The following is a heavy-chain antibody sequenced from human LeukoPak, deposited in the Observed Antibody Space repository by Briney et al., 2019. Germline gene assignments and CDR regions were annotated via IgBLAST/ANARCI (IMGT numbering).Heavy chain of an antibody. V-gene: IGHV1-69*13. CDR3: ARDVGSSGYYRAFDI. CDR2: IIPIFGTA. J-gene: IGHJ3*02. CDR1: GGTFSSYA. D-gene: IGHD3-22*01. Sequence: GASVKVSCKASGGTFSSYAISWVRQAPGQGLEWMGGIIPIFGTANYAQKFQGRVTITADESTSTAYMELSSLRSEDTAVYYCARDVGSSGYYRAFDIWGQGTMVTVSS.